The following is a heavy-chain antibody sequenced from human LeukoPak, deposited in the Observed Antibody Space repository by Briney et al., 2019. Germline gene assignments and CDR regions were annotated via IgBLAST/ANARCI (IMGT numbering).Heavy chain of an antibody. Sequence: GASVKVSCKASGYTFTSYAMHWVRQAPGQRLEWMGWINAGNGNTKYSQKFQGRVTITADKSTSTAYMELSSLRSEDTAVYYCARGYGDYHYYYGMDVWGQGTTVTVSS. CDR2: INAGNGNT. CDR1: GYTFTSYA. D-gene: IGHD4-17*01. CDR3: ARGYGDYHYYYGMDV. V-gene: IGHV1-3*01. J-gene: IGHJ6*02.